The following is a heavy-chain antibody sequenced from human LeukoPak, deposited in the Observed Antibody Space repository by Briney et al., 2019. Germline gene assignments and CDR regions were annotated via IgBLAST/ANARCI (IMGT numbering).Heavy chain of an antibody. CDR3: TRDPILGAPDYFDY. CDR1: GFTFRTSG. J-gene: IGHJ4*02. D-gene: IGHD1-26*01. CDR2: TSPDEGLK. V-gene: IGHV3-30*03. Sequence: GGSLRLSCAASGFTFRTSGMNWVRQAPGKGLEWVAVTSPDEGLKFYGDSVKGRFTISRDNSKNTMYLQMNNLREEDTAVYYCTRDPILGAPDYFDYWGQGTLVTVSS.